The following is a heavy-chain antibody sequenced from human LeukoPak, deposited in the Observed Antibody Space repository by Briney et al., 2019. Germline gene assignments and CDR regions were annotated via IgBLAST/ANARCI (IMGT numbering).Heavy chain of an antibody. J-gene: IGHJ4*02. Sequence: SGTLSLTCAVSGGSISSDNWWTWVRQPPGKGLEWIGQIYQSGCTNYNPSLKSRVTISVDKSKNQFSLKLSSVTAADTAIYYCARDLVDSGGYYFDYWGQGTLVTVSS. CDR2: IYQSGCT. D-gene: IGHD3-22*01. CDR3: ARDLVDSGGYYFDY. CDR1: GGSISSDNW. V-gene: IGHV4-4*02.